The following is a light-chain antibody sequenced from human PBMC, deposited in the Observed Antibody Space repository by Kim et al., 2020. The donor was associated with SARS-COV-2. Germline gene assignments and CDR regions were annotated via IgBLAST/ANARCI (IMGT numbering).Light chain of an antibody. CDR1: QSVSSN. J-gene: IGKJ1*01. CDR2: GAS. CDR3: QQYNNWPRT. Sequence: EIVMTQSPATLSVSPGERATRSCRASQSVSSNLAWYQQKPGQAPRLLIYGASARATGIPARFSGSGSGTEFTLTISSLPSEDFAVYYCQQYNNWPRTFGQGTKVDIK. V-gene: IGKV3-15*01.